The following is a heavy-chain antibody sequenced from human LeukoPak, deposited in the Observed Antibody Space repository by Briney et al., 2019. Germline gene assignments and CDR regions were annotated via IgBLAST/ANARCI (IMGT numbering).Heavy chain of an antibody. V-gene: IGHV1-2*02. Sequence: GASVKVSCKASGYTFTGYYIHWVRQAPGQGLEWMGWINPNSGGTNYAQKFQGRVTMTRDTSISTAYMELSRLRSDDTAVYYCARDIVPPHYYGSGSYGGAPDYWGQGTLVTVSS. J-gene: IGHJ4*02. CDR2: INPNSGGT. CDR3: ARDIVPPHYYGSGSYGGAPDY. D-gene: IGHD3-10*01. CDR1: GYTFTGYY.